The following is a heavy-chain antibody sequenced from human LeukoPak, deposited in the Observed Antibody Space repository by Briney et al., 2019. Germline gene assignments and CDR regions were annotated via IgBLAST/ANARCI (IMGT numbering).Heavy chain of an antibody. D-gene: IGHD2-8*01. CDR3: ARGTNGIWSFDY. V-gene: IGHV3-74*01. CDR2: INSDGSDT. Sequence: PGGSLRLSCAASGFTFTTYWMHWVRQDPGKGLVWVSRINSDGSDTTYADSVKGRFTISRDNAKNALYLQMNSLRAEDTAVYYCARGTNGIWSFDYWGQGTLVTVSS. J-gene: IGHJ4*02. CDR1: GFTFTTYW.